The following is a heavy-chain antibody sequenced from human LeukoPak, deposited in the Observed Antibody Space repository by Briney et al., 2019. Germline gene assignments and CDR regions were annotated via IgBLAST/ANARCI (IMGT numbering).Heavy chain of an antibody. CDR1: GYSFTDKY. D-gene: IGHD3-22*01. V-gene: IGHV1-2*02. CDR2: INPNSGGT. J-gene: IGHJ4*02. Sequence: VKVSCKASGYSFTDKYMHWVRQAPGQGLEWMGWINPNSGGTDYAQKFQGRVTMTTDTSTSTAYMELRSRRSDDTAVYYCARPYSSGYYYVFDYWGQGTLVTVSS. CDR3: ARPYSSGYYYVFDY.